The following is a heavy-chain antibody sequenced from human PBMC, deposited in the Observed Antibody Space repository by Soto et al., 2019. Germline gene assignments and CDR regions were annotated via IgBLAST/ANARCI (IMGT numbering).Heavy chain of an antibody. CDR1: GYTFTGYF. CDR3: ARGGGTILAPLP. J-gene: IGHJ5*02. V-gene: IGHV1-2*02. D-gene: IGHD3-3*01. CDR2: INPNSGAT. Sequence: ASVKVSCKASGYTFTGYFIHWVRQAPGQGLEWMGYINPNSGATKYAQKFQGRVTLTRDTSISTAYMELTMLGSDDTAVYYCARGGGTILAPLPWGQGTLVTVSS.